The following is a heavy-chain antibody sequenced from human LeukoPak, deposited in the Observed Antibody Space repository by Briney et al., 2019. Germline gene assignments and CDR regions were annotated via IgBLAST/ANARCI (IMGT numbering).Heavy chain of an antibody. Sequence: SETLSLTCTVSGGSISSHYYWIWIRQPPGKGLEWIGSIYYSGSTYYNPSLKSRVTISLDSSKNQFSLKLTSLTAAETAVYYCARQYGSGSAYTPVVDLWGQGTLVTVSS. CDR1: GGSISSHYY. D-gene: IGHD3-10*01. J-gene: IGHJ4*02. CDR2: IYYSGST. V-gene: IGHV4-39*01. CDR3: ARQYGSGSAYTPVVDL.